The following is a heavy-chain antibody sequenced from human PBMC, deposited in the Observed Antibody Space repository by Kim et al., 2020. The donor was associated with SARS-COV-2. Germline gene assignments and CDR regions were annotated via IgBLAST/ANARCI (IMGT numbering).Heavy chain of an antibody. V-gene: IGHV3-30*18. J-gene: IGHJ4*01. Sequence: GGSLRLSCAASGFTFNTYGMHWVRQAPGKGLEWVAVISYHGSNKYYADSVKGRFTISRDNSKNTLYLQMNSLRIEDTAVYYCAKSFSGSYFGFDSWGHGALVTVSS. CDR1: GFTFNTYG. CDR3: AKSFSGSYFGFDS. CDR2: ISYHGSNK. D-gene: IGHD1-26*01.